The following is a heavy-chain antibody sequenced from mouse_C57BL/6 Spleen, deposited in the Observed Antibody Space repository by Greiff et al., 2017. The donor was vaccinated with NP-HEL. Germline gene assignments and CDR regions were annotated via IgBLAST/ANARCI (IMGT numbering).Heavy chain of an antibody. J-gene: IGHJ2*01. D-gene: IGHD1-1*01. Sequence: EVKVVESGAELVKPGASVKLSCTASGFNIKDYYMHWVKQRTEQGLEWIGRIDPEDGETKYAPKFQGKATITADTSSNTAYLQLSSLTSEDTAVYYCASRDGSSPLDYWGQGTTLTVSS. CDR2: IDPEDGET. CDR1: GFNIKDYY. CDR3: ASRDGSSPLDY. V-gene: IGHV14-2*01.